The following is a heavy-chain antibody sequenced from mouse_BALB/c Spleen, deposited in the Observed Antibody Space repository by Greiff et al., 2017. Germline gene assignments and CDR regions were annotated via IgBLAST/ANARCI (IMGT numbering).Heavy chain of an antibody. CDR2: IDPANGNT. CDR1: GFNIKDTY. Sequence: DVQLQESGAELVKPGASVKLSCTASGFNIKDTYMHWVKQRPEQGLEWIGRIDPANGNTKYDPKFQGKATITADTSSNTAYLQLSSLTSEDTAVYYCARSAITTGYYYAMDYWGQGTSVTVSS. D-gene: IGHD1-2*01. J-gene: IGHJ4*01. CDR3: ARSAITTGYYYAMDY. V-gene: IGHV14-3*02.